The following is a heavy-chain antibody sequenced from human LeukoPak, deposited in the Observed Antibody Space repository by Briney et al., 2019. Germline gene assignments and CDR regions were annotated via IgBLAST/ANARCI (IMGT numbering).Heavy chain of an antibody. D-gene: IGHD3-3*01. CDR3: ARGVSSWSGYYSPDFDY. J-gene: IGHJ4*02. V-gene: IGHV1-8*01. CDR2: MNPNSGNT. Sequence: ASVKVPCDVSVHTFTSYDINWVRQATGQGLEWMGWMNPNSGNTGYAQKFQGRVTMTRNTSISTAYMELSSLRSEDTAVYYCARGVSSWSGYYSPDFDYWGQGTLVTVS. CDR1: VHTFTSYD.